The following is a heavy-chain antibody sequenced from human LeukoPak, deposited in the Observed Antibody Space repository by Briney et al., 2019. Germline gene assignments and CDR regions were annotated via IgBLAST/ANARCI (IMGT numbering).Heavy chain of an antibody. CDR1: GFTFSSYG. CDR2: ISYDGSNK. J-gene: IGHJ4*02. V-gene: IGHV3-30*18. D-gene: IGHD2-2*01. Sequence: GGSLRLSCAASGFTFSSYGMHWVRQAPGKGLEWVAVISYDGSNKYYADSVKGRFTISRDNSKNTLYPQMNSLRAEDTAVYYCANILGYCSSTSCSTTDYWGQGTLVTVSS. CDR3: ANILGYCSSTSCSTTDY.